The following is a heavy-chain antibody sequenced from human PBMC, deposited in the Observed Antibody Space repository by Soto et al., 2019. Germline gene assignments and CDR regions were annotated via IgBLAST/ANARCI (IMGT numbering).Heavy chain of an antibody. CDR1: GGTFSSYT. J-gene: IGHJ4*02. Sequence: VKVSCKASGGTFSSYTISWVRQAPGQGLEWMGRIIPILGIANYAQKFQGRVTITADKSTSTAYMELSSLRSEDTAVYYCARPGMDFWSGYPNWGQGTLVTVSS. V-gene: IGHV1-69*02. D-gene: IGHD3-3*01. CDR2: IIPILGIA. CDR3: ARPGMDFWSGYPN.